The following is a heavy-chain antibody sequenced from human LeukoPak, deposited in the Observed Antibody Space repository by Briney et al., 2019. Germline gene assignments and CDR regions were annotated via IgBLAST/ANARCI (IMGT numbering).Heavy chain of an antibody. V-gene: IGHV3-11*01. Sequence: GGSLRLSCAASGFTFSDYYMNWIRQAPGKGLEWVSYISISGTTIYYADSVKGRFTISRDNAKNSLYLQMNSLRAEDTAVYYCARDPNGDYIGAFDMCGQGTKVTVSS. D-gene: IGHD4-17*01. J-gene: IGHJ3*02. CDR3: ARDPNGDYIGAFDM. CDR2: ISISGTTI. CDR1: GFTFSDYY.